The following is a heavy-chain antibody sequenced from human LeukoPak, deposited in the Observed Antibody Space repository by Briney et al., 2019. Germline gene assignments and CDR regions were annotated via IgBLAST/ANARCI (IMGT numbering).Heavy chain of an antibody. D-gene: IGHD2-2*01. V-gene: IGHV4-39*02. CDR1: GGSVSTTNYY. CDR3: ASAPMTYCTSTNCYLD. Sequence: PSETLSLTCAVSGGSVSTTNYYWGWIRQPPGKGLDWIGIIYYGGTTYYNPSLKGRAIISVDTSKNHFSLKLNSVTAADTAVYYRASAPMTYCTSTNCYLDWGEGTLVTVSS. CDR2: IYYGGTT. J-gene: IGHJ4*02.